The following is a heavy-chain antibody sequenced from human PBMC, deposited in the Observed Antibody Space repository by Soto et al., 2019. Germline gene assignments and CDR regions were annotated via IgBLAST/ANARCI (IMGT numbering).Heavy chain of an antibody. CDR3: ARDRSYYGSGSYYKGYDAFDI. CDR2: INPNSGGT. CDR1: RYTFTSYD. Sequence: ASVKVSCKASRYTFTSYDMHWVRQAPGQGLEWMGWINPNSGGTNYAQKFQGWVTMTRDTSISTACMELSRLRSDDTAVYYCARDRSYYGSGSYYKGYDAFDIWGQGTMVTVSS. D-gene: IGHD3-10*01. V-gene: IGHV1-2*04. J-gene: IGHJ3*02.